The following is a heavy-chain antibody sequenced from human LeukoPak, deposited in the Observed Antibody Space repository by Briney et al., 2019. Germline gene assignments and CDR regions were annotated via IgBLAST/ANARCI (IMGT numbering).Heavy chain of an antibody. CDR2: INHSGST. V-gene: IGHV4-34*01. Sequence: PSETLSLTCAVYGGSFSGYYWSWIRQPPGKGLEWIGQINHSGSTNYNPSLKSRVTISVDTSKNQFSLKLSSVTAADTAVYYCARRVLLWFGESKKGLDYWGQGTLVTVSS. D-gene: IGHD3-10*01. CDR3: ARRVLLWFGESKKGLDY. CDR1: GGSFSGYY. J-gene: IGHJ4*02.